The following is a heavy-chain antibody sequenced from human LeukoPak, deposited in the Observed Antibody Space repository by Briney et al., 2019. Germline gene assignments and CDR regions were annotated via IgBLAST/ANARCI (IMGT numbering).Heavy chain of an antibody. Sequence: ASVKVSCKASGYTFTSYGISWVRQAPGQGLEWMGWISAYNGNTNYAQKLQGRVTITADESTSTAYMELSSLRSEDTAVYYCARGSDILTGPSLWGQGTLVTVSS. CDR1: GYTFTSYG. V-gene: IGHV1-18*01. D-gene: IGHD3-9*01. J-gene: IGHJ4*02. CDR3: ARGSDILTGPSL. CDR2: ISAYNGNT.